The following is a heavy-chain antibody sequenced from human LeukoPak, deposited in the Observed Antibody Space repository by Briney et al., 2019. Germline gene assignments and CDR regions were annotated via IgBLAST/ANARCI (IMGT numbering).Heavy chain of an antibody. D-gene: IGHD6-13*01. CDR1: GYTFTGYY. CDR2: INPNSGGT. V-gene: IGHV1-2*02. CDR3: ARQAAAGLYYFDY. J-gene: IGHJ4*02. Sequence: ASVKVSCKASGYTFTGYYMHWVRQAPGQGLEWMGWINPNSGGTNYAQKFQGRVTMTRDTSISTAYMELSRLRSDDTAVYYCARQAAAGLYYFDYWGQETLVTVSS.